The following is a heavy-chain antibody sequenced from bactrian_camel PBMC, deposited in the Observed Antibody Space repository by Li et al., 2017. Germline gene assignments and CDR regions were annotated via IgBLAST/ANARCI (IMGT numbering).Heavy chain of an antibody. CDR2: IYSDSSKT. V-gene: IGHV3-2*01. J-gene: IGHJ6*01. D-gene: IGHD7*01. CDR3: AASSGGWLGY. CDR1: GFTFSGNG. Sequence: HVQLVESGGGSVQSGGSLRLSCAASGFTFSGNGMTWVRQAPGKGLEWVSGIYSDSSKTYYTDSVKGRFTISRDNAKNTLYLQMNTLNADDTAVYYCAASSGGWLGYWGQGTQVTVS.